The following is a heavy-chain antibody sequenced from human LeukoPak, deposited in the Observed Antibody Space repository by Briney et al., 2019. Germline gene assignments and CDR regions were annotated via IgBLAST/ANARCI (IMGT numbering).Heavy chain of an antibody. CDR3: ARGRCSGGSCYLGYFQH. J-gene: IGHJ1*01. CDR2: INHSGST. D-gene: IGHD2-15*01. CDR1: GGSFSGYY. V-gene: IGHV4-34*01. Sequence: SETLSLTCAVYGGSFSGYYWSWIRQPPGKGLEWIGEINHSGSTNCNPSLKSRVTISVDTSKNQFSLKLSSVTAADTAVYYCARGRCSGGSCYLGYFQHWGQGTLVTVSS.